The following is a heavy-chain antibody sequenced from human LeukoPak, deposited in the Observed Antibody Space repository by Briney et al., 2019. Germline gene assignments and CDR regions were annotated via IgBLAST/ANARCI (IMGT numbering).Heavy chain of an antibody. CDR2: IYSGGST. D-gene: IGHD6-19*01. J-gene: IGHJ4*02. Sequence: GGSLRLSCAASGFTVSSNYMSWVRQAPGKGLEWVSVIYSGGSTYYADSVKGRFTISRDNFKNTLYLQMNSLRAEDTAVYYCARGTSSGWYSYDYWGQGTLVTVSS. CDR1: GFTVSSNY. CDR3: ARGTSSGWYSYDY. V-gene: IGHV3-53*01.